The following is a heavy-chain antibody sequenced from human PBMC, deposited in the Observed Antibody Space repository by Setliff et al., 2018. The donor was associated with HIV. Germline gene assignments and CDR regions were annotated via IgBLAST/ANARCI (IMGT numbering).Heavy chain of an antibody. CDR1: GVSIANTASY. Sequence: PSETLSLTCNVSGVSIANTASYWSWIRQPAGKTLEWIGQVYVGGNTYYNPSFKSRVTISVVTSKNQFSLRLRSATAADTAVYYCARHGGGAIHEIDYWGQGTLVTVSS. CDR3: ARHGGGAIHEIDY. D-gene: IGHD3-16*01. V-gene: IGHV4-61*09. J-gene: IGHJ4*02. CDR2: VYVGGNT.